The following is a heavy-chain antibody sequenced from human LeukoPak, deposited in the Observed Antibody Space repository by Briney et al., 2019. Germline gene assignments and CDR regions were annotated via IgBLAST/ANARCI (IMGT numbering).Heavy chain of an antibody. V-gene: IGHV3-53*01. CDR3: ARGGSYLSAFDI. CDR2: IYSGGST. J-gene: IGHJ3*02. Sequence: GGSLRLSCAASGFTVSSNYMSWVLQAPGKGLEWVSIIYSGGSTFYAGSVKGRFTISRDNSKNTLYLQMNSLRAEGTAVYYCARGGSYLSAFDIWGQGTMVTVSS. D-gene: IGHD1-26*01. CDR1: GFTVSSNY.